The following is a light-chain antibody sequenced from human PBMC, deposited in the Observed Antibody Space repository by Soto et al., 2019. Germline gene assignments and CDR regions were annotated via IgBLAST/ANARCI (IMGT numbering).Light chain of an antibody. CDR2: KAS. J-gene: IGKJ4*01. CDR1: QNINTW. Sequence: DIQMTQSPSTVSASVGDRVTITCRASQNINTWLAWYQQKPGKAPKLLILKASSLESGVPSRFSGSGSGTDFTLTISCLQSEDFATYYCQQYNSYLTFGGGTKVDIK. CDR3: QQYNSYLT. V-gene: IGKV1-5*03.